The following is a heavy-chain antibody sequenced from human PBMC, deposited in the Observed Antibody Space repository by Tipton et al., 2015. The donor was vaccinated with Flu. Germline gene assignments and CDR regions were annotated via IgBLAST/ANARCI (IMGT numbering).Heavy chain of an antibody. CDR3: ARVGGDYRDSSGFIPWFDL. CDR2: INQSGRP. J-gene: IGHJ5*02. Sequence: TLSLTCAVYGGSFSGYYWSWIRQSPGKGLEWIGEINQSGRPNYNPSLKNRVTISVDTSKNQFSLKLSSVTAADTAVYYCARVGGDYRDSSGFIPWFDLWGQGTLVTVSS. CDR1: GGSFSGYY. D-gene: IGHD3-22*01. V-gene: IGHV4-34*01.